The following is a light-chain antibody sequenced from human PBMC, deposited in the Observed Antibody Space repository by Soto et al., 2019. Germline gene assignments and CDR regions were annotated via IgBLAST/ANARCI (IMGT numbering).Light chain of an antibody. J-gene: IGLJ1*01. CDR1: NIEIKS. CDR3: QVWDSSSDHYV. CDR2: DDG. V-gene: IGLV3-21*02. Sequence: SYKLTQPPSVSVAPGQTARITCGGNNIEIKSVHWYQQKPGQAPVLVVYDDGDRTTGIPERFSGSKSGNTATLTTSRVEAGDEADYYCQVWDSSSDHYVFGTGTKVTVL.